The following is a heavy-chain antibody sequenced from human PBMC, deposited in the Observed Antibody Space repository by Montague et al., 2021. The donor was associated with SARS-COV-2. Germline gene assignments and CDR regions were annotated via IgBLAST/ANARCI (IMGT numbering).Heavy chain of an antibody. CDR2: IDWDDDK. Sequence: PALVKPTQTLTLTCTFSGFSLITSGMCVSWIRQPPGKAPEWLALIDWDDDKYYSTSLKTRLTISKDTSKNQVVLTMTNMDPVDTATYYCARICVFTTRGDFDTWGQGTLVTVSS. D-gene: IGHD3-22*01. CDR3: ARICVFTTRGDFDT. V-gene: IGHV2-70*01. CDR1: GFSLITSGMC. J-gene: IGHJ4*01.